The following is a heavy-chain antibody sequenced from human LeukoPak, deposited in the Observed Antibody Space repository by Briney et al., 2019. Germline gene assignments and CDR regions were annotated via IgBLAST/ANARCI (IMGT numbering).Heavy chain of an antibody. J-gene: IGHJ4*02. CDR1: GYSISSGYY. V-gene: IGHV4-38-2*02. CDR3: ARVYGYTDY. Sequence: SETLSLTCTVSGYSISSGYYWGWIRQPPGKGLEWIGSIYHSGSTYYNPSLKSRVTISVDTSKNQFSLKLSSVTAADTAVYYCARVYGYTDYWGQGTLVTVSS. CDR2: IYHSGST. D-gene: IGHD3-16*01.